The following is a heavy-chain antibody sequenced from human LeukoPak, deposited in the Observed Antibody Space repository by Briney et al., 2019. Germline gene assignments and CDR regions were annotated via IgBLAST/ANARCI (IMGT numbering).Heavy chain of an antibody. V-gene: IGHV4-59*01. D-gene: IGHD1-1*01. CDR1: GGSFSSYY. CDR2: IYYSGST. CDR3: ASNTGTVFDN. J-gene: IGHJ4*02. Sequence: SETLSLTCTLSGGSFSSYYWSWIRQPPGKGLEWIGYIYYSGSTNYNPSLKSRVTISVDTSKNQFSLKLSSVTATDTAVYYCASNTGTVFDNWGQGALVTVSS.